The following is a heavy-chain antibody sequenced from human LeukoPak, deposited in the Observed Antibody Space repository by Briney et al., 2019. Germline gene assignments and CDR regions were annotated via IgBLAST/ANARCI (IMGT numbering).Heavy chain of an antibody. D-gene: IGHD3-22*01. Sequence: SETLSLTCGVSGGSITNTNYWTWVRQPPGKGLEWIGEVNLQGSTNYNPSLMGRVAISVDTSENHISLQLTSVTAADTAVYYCARLVYDSGAYYHVGYFDSWGQGTLVTVSS. CDR2: VNLQGST. CDR1: GGSITNTNY. V-gene: IGHV4-4*02. J-gene: IGHJ4*02. CDR3: ARLVYDSGAYYHVGYFDS.